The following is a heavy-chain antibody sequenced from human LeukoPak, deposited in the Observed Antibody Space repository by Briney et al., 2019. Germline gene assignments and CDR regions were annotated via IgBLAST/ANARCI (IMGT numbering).Heavy chain of an antibody. CDR2: INQDGSEK. Sequence: PGGSLRLSCSASGFPFSAYWMSWVRQAPGKGLEWVANINQDGSEKYYVDSVKGRFTISRDSAKNSLYLQMSSLRAEDTAVYYCARLVGNYFAYWGQGTLVTVSS. D-gene: IGHD2-15*01. J-gene: IGHJ4*02. V-gene: IGHV3-7*05. CDR1: GFPFSAYW. CDR3: ARLVGNYFAY.